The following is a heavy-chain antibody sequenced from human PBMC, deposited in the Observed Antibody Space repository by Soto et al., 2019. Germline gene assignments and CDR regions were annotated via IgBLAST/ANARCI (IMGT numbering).Heavy chain of an antibody. CDR3: ARSRYFDWSTTTKFFCEY. D-gene: IGHD3-9*01. CDR2: INTYSGNT. J-gene: IGHJ4*02. V-gene: IGHV1-18*01. Sequence: QVQLVQSGAEVKRPGASVKVSCKASGYTFTKYGVSWVRQAPGQGLEWMGWINTYSGNTNYAQKLQGRVTMTTDTSTSTAYMELRSLRSDDTAVYYCARSRYFDWSTTTKFFCEYWGQGSLVTVSS. CDR1: GYTFTKYG.